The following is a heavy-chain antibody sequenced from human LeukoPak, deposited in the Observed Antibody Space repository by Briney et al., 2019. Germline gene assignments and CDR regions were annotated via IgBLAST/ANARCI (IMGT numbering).Heavy chain of an antibody. CDR2: IYSGGST. D-gene: IGHD4-17*01. CDR1: GFTVSSNY. Sequence: GGSLRPSCAASGFTVSSNYMSWVRQAPGKGLEWVSVIYSGGSTYYADSVKGRFTISRDNSKNTLYLQMNSLRAEDTAVYYCARGDYGDYAYFDYWGQGTLVTVSS. CDR3: ARGDYGDYAYFDY. V-gene: IGHV3-53*01. J-gene: IGHJ4*02.